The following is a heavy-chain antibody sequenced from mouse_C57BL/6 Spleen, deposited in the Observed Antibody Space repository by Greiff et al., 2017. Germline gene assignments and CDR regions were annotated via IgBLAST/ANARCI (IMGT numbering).Heavy chain of an antibody. CDR2: IDPETGGT. CDR3: TPKGYYAMDY. J-gene: IGHJ4*01. Sequence: QVQLQQSGAELVRPGASVTLSCKASGYTFTDYEMHWVKQTPVHGLEWIGAIDPETGGTAYNQKFKGKAILTADKSSSTAYMELRSLTSEDSAVYYCTPKGYYAMDYWGQGTSVTVSS. CDR1: GYTFTDYE. V-gene: IGHV1-15*01.